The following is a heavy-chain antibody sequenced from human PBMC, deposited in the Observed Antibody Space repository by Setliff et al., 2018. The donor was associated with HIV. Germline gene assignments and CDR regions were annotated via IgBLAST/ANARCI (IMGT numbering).Heavy chain of an antibody. D-gene: IGHD5-18*01. V-gene: IGHV4-31*03. CDR1: SGSISSGTYY. CDR3: AREGKTALVTKYFDY. Sequence: PSETLSLTCTVSSGSISSGTYYWSWIRQYPGKGLEWIGYIDYSGSAFYNPSLKSRITISRDTSKNQFSLKMDSVTAADTAVYYCAREGKTALVTKYFDYWGHGKLVTVSS. CDR2: IDYSGSA. J-gene: IGHJ4*01.